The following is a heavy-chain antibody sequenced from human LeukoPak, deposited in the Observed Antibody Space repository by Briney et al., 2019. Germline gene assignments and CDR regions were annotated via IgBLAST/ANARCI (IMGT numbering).Heavy chain of an antibody. D-gene: IGHD6-19*01. CDR1: GFTFSSYG. Sequence: GGSLRLSCAASGFTFSSYGIHWVRQAPGKGLEWAAVISYDGSEKYYAGSVKGRFTTSRDNAKNTLYLQMNSLRAEDTAVYYCARDRGGSGPTTTDYWGQGTLVTVSS. CDR2: ISYDGSEK. V-gene: IGHV3-30*03. J-gene: IGHJ4*02. CDR3: ARDRGGSGPTTTDY.